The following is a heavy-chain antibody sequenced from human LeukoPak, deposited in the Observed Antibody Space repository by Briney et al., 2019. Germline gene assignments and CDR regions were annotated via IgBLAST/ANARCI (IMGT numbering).Heavy chain of an antibody. CDR1: GGTFSSYA. D-gene: IGHD3-22*01. Sequence: GASVKVSCKASGGTFSSYAISWVRQAPGQGLEWMGIINPSGGSTSYAQKFQGRVTMTRDTSTSTVYMELSSLRSEDTAVYYCARDSSGYHDAFDIWGQGTMVTVSS. CDR2: INPSGGST. J-gene: IGHJ3*02. CDR3: ARDSSGYHDAFDI. V-gene: IGHV1-46*01.